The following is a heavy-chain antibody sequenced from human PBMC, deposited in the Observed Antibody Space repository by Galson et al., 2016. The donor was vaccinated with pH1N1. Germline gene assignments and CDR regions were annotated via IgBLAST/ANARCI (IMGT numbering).Heavy chain of an antibody. CDR3: ARNMHLYCSSASCRVYYFDS. J-gene: IGHJ4*02. CDR2: IIPIFDTS. Sequence: SVKVSCKASRDTFSSYVFNWVRQPPGHGLEWMGGIIPIFDTSNYAQKFQGRVTITADKSTSTAYMELNSLRSEDTAMYYCARNMHLYCSSASCRVYYFDSWGQGTLVTVSS. D-gene: IGHD2-2*01. V-gene: IGHV1-69*06. CDR1: RDTFSSYV.